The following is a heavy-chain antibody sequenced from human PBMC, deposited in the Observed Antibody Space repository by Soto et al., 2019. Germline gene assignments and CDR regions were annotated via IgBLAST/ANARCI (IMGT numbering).Heavy chain of an antibody. CDR2: ISWNSDSI. Sequence: PGGSLRLSRAASGFTFDEYGMHWVRQAPGKGLEWVSGISWNSDSIGYADSVKGRFTISRDNAKNSLYLQMNSLRAEDTAFYYCAKSHTYYFDSSGYYLGHWGQGTPVTVSS. V-gene: IGHV3-9*01. CDR1: GFTFDEYG. D-gene: IGHD3-22*01. CDR3: AKSHTYYFDSSGYYLGH. J-gene: IGHJ4*02.